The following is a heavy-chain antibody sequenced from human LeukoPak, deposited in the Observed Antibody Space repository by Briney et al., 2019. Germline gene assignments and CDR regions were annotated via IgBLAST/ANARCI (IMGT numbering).Heavy chain of an antibody. D-gene: IGHD1-20*01. Sequence: GGSLRLSCAASGFTFSSYAMSWVRQAPGKGLEWVGRIKSKTDGGTTDYAAPVKGRFTISRDDSKNTLYLQMNSLKTEDTAVYYCTTITGTTPIYYYYYGMDVWGQGTTVTVSS. CDR2: IKSKTDGGTT. V-gene: IGHV3-15*01. CDR1: GFTFSSYA. J-gene: IGHJ6*02. CDR3: TTITGTTPIYYYYYGMDV.